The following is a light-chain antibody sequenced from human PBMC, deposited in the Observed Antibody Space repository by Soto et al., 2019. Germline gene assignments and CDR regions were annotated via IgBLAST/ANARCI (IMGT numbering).Light chain of an antibody. CDR1: SSDVGGYNY. CDR3: CSYAGSYSDV. J-gene: IGLJ1*01. Sequence: QSALTQPRSVSGSPGQSVTISCTGTSSDVGGYNYVSWYQQHPGKAPKLMIYDVSQRPSGVPDRVSGSKSGTTASLTISGLQAEDEADYYCCSYAGSYSDVLRTGTKVTVL. V-gene: IGLV2-11*01. CDR2: DVS.